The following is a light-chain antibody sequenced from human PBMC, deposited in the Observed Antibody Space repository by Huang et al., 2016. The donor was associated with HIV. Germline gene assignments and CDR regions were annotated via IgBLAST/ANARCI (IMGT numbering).Light chain of an antibody. V-gene: IGKV3-15*01. CDR2: AAS. CDR3: QQYNNWPGT. Sequence: EVMMTQSPATLSVPPGDRVTLSCRARHAVSSSLAWYQQKPGQAPRLLSYAASTRATGIPARFSGSGSGTDFTLTISSLQSEDSAVYYCQQYNNWPGTFGQGTKLEIK. CDR1: HAVSSS. J-gene: IGKJ2*01.